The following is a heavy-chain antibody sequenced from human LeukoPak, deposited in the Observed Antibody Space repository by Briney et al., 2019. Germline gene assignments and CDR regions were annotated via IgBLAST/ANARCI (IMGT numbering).Heavy chain of an antibody. J-gene: IGHJ4*02. Sequence: GASVKVSCKASGYTFTDYYMHWVRQAPGQGLEWMGRINANTGDTNYAQKFQGRVTMTRDTSLNTAYVDLSSLKSEDTAVYYCARGDDYKFDSWGQGALVTVSS. V-gene: IGHV1-2*06. D-gene: IGHD5-24*01. CDR3: ARGDDYKFDS. CDR2: INANTGDT. CDR1: GYTFTDYY.